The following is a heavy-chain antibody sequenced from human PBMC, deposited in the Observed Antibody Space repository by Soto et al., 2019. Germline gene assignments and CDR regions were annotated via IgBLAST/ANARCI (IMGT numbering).Heavy chain of an antibody. V-gene: IGHV3-11*01. J-gene: IGHJ4*02. D-gene: IGHD3-22*01. CDR1: GFTFSDYY. CDR2: ISSSGSTI. CDR3: ARFRHYYDSSGHEFDY. Sequence: GGSLRLSCAASGFTFSDYYMSWILQAPGKGLEWVSYISSSGSTIYYADSVKGRFTISRDNAKNSLYLQMNSLRAEDTAVYYCARFRHYYDSSGHEFDYWGQGTLVTVSS.